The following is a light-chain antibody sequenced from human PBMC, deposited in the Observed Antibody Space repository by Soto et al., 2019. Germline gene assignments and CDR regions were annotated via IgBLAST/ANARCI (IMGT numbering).Light chain of an antibody. CDR3: QQYGSSPWT. Sequence: EIVLTQSPGTLSLSPGERATLSCRASQSVSSSYLAWYQQKPGQAPRLLIYGASSSATGIPDRFSGSGSGTDFTLTISSLEPEDFAVYYCQQYGSSPWTFGQGTMVEIK. V-gene: IGKV3-20*01. CDR1: QSVSSSY. CDR2: GAS. J-gene: IGKJ1*01.